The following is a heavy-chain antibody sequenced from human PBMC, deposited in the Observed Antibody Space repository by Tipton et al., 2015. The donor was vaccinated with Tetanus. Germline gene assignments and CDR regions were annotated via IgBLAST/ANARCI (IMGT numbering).Heavy chain of an antibody. CDR3: ARYTVTNFDFDY. V-gene: IGHV4-30-4*01. CDR2: IYYSGST. CDR1: GGSISSGDYY. D-gene: IGHD4-17*01. Sequence: LRLSCTVSGGSISSGDYYWGWIRQPPGKGLEWIGYIYYSGSTYYNPSLKSRVTISVDTSKNQFSLKLSSVTAADTAVYYCARYTVTNFDFDYWGQGTLVTVSS. J-gene: IGHJ4*02.